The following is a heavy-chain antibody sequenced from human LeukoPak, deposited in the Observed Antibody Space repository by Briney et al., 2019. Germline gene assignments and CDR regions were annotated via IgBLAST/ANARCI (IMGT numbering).Heavy chain of an antibody. CDR3: ARVRDYGSVSYYLNFDY. V-gene: IGHV1-69*13. CDR1: GGTLSSYA. Sequence: SVKVSCEASGGTLSSYAICWVRQARGQGLEWMGGIIPLVGTANYAQKYQSRVTITADESTSTAYMELSSLRSEDTAVYYCARVRDYGSVSYYLNFDYWGQGTLVTVSS. J-gene: IGHJ4*02. CDR2: IIPLVGTA. D-gene: IGHD3-10*01.